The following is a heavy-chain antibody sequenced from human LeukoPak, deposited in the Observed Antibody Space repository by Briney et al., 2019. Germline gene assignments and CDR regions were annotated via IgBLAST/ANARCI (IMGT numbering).Heavy chain of an antibody. J-gene: IGHJ5*02. Sequence: GGSLRLSCAPSGFTFSTACINWVRQAPGKGLEWVGRIISKTDGGTTDYTAPVKGRFTISRDDSKNTLYLQMNSLKTEDTAVYYCTTRSHDYSTLGGSAWGQGTLVTVSS. V-gene: IGHV3-15*01. CDR2: IISKTDGGTT. CDR3: TTRSHDYSTLGGSA. CDR1: GFTFSTAC. D-gene: IGHD4-11*01.